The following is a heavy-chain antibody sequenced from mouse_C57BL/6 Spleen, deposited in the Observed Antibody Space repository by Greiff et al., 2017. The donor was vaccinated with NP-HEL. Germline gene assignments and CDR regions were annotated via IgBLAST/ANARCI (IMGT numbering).Heavy chain of an antibody. CDR3: ARTGSGYPYAMDY. V-gene: IGHV1-64*01. D-gene: IGHD3-2*02. CDR2: IHPNSGST. CDR1: GYTFTSYW. J-gene: IGHJ4*01. Sequence: QVQLQQPGAELVKPGASVKLSCKASGYTFTSYWMHWVKQRPGQGLEWIGMIHPNSGSTNYNEKFKSKATLTVDKSSSTAYMQLSSLTSEDSAVYYCARTGSGYPYAMDYWGQGTSVTVSS.